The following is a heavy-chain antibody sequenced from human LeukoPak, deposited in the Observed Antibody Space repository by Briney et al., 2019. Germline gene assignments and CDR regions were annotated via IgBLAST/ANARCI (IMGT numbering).Heavy chain of an antibody. V-gene: IGHV4-59*01. J-gene: IGHJ3*02. Sequence: PSETLSLTCTVSGGSISSYYWSWIRQPPGKGLEWIGYIYYSGSTKYNPSLKSRVTISPDTSKNQLSLKLSSVTAADTAVNYCARDTHYGDYLEDVFDIWGQGKMVTVSS. CDR3: ARDTHYGDYLEDVFDI. D-gene: IGHD4-17*01. CDR2: IYYSGST. CDR1: GGSISSYY.